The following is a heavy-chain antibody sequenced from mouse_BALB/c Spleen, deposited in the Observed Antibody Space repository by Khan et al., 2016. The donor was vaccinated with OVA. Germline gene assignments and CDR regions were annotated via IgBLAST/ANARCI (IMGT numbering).Heavy chain of an antibody. Sequence: VQLKESGPGLVAPSQSLSITCTVSGFSLTDYGVNWVRQPPGKGLEWLGMIWGDGSTDYNSALKSRLSITKDNSKSQVFLKMNSLQTDDTARYYCAINYYGSSFYFDYWGQGTTLTVSS. D-gene: IGHD1-1*01. CDR2: IWGDGST. CDR3: AINYYGSSFYFDY. J-gene: IGHJ2*01. V-gene: IGHV2-6-7*01. CDR1: GFSLTDYG.